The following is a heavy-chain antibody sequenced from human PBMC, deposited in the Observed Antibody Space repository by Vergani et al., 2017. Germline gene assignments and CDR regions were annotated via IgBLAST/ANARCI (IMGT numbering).Heavy chain of an antibody. CDR3: AGGDIVATIDY. CDR1: GGSISSYY. CDR2: IYYSGST. J-gene: IGHJ4*02. Sequence: QVQLQESGPGLVKPSETLSLTCTVSGGSISSYYWSWIRQPPGKGLEWIGYIYYSGSTNYNPSLKSRVTISVDTSKNQFSLKLSSVTAAATAVYYCAGGDIVATIDYWGQGTLVTVSS. V-gene: IGHV4-59*01. D-gene: IGHD5-12*01.